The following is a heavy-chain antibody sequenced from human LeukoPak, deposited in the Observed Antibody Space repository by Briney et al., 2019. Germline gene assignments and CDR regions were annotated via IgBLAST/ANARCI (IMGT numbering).Heavy chain of an antibody. J-gene: IGHJ4*02. CDR1: GFTFSSYS. D-gene: IGHD6-19*01. CDR3: ARSTDSSGWFGDY. V-gene: IGHV3-48*01. CDR2: ISSSSSTI. Sequence: GGSLRLSCAASGFTFSSYSMNWVRQAPGKGLEWVSYISSSSSTIYYADSVKGRFTISRDNAKNSLYLQMNSLRAENTAVYYCARSTDSSGWFGDYWGQGTLVTVSS.